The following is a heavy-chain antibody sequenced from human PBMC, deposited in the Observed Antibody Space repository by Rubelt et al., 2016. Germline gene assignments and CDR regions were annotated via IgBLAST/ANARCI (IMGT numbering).Heavy chain of an antibody. V-gene: IGHV4-34*11. Sequence: QVQLQQWGAGLLKPSETLSLTCAVYGGSFSGYYWSWIRQPPGKGLEWIGYIYYSGSTNYNPSLKSRVTISVDTAKNQFSLKLSAVTAADTAVYYCARAVYGDYDWYFDLWGRGTLVTVSS. CDR1: GGSFSGYY. CDR3: ARAVYGDYDWYFDL. D-gene: IGHD4-17*01. CDR2: IYYSGST. J-gene: IGHJ2*01.